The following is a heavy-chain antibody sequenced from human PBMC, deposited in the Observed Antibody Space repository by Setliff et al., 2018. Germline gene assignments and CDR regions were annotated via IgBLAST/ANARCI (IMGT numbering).Heavy chain of an antibody. Sequence: SETLSLTCIVSGDSISTGDYYWSWIRQPPGKGLQWIGYIYYSGNTYYNPSLKGRVIISVGTSKNQFSLRLSSVTAADTAFYYCARGGVLDNWFDPWGQGTLVTVSS. CDR1: GDSISTGDYY. CDR2: IYYSGNT. J-gene: IGHJ5*02. D-gene: IGHD3-16*01. CDR3: ARGGVLDNWFDP. V-gene: IGHV4-30-4*08.